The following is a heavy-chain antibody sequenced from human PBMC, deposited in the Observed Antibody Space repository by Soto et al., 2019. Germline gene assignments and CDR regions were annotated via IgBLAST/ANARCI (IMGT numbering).Heavy chain of an antibody. J-gene: IGHJ6*02. CDR1: GYSFTSYW. CDR2: IYPGDSDT. V-gene: IGHV5-51*01. D-gene: IGHD3-10*01. Sequence: GESLKISCKGSGYSFTSYWIGWVRQMPGKGLEWMGIIYPGDSDTRYSPSSQGQVTISADKSISTAYLQWSSLKASDTAMYYCAGGGVRGVITRTRDYYGMDVWGQGTTVTV. CDR3: AGGGVRGVITRTRDYYGMDV.